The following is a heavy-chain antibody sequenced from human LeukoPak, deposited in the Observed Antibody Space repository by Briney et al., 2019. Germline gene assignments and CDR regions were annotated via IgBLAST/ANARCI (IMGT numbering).Heavy chain of an antibody. V-gene: IGHV3-23*01. CDR3: AKSRGESRGASNY. CDR2: ISGSGDTT. CDR1: GLTFSSYA. J-gene: IGHJ4*02. D-gene: IGHD1-26*01. Sequence: PGGSLRLSCAASGLTFSSYAMNWVRQARGKGLEWVSFISGSGDTTYYADSLKGRFTISRDSSKNTLYLQMNSLRAEDTAVYYCAKSRGESRGASNYWGQGTLVTVSS.